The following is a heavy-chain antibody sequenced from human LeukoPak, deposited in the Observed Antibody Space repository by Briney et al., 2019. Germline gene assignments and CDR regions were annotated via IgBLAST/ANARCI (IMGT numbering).Heavy chain of an antibody. CDR2: INPSGGST. CDR3: ATLLGSNYYDSSGYPDY. J-gene: IGHJ4*02. D-gene: IGHD3-22*01. V-gene: IGHV1-46*01. CDR1: GYTFTSYY. Sequence: GASVKVSCKASGYTFTSYYMHWVRQAPGQGLEWMGIINPSGGSTSYAQKFQGRVTMTRDTSTSTVYMELSSLRSEDTAVYYCATLLGSNYYDSSGYPDYWGQGTLVTASS.